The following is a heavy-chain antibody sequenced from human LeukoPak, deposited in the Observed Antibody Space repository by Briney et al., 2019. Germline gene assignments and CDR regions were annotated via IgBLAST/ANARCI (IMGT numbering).Heavy chain of an antibody. CDR2: ISSNGGST. CDR1: GFTFSSYA. CDR3: ARIGATLPDAFDI. J-gene: IGHJ3*02. V-gene: IGHV3-64*01. D-gene: IGHD1-26*01. Sequence: AGGSLRLSCAASGFTFSSYAMHWVRQAPGKGLEHVSAISSNGGSTYYANSVKGRFTISRDNSKNTLFLQMGSLRAEDMAVYYCARIGATLPDAFDIWGQGTMVTVSS.